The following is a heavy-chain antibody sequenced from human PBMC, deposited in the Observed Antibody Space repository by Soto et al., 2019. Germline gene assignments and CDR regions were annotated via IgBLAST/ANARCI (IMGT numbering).Heavy chain of an antibody. CDR1: GGSFSAYY. CDR2: ITHSGST. CDR3: AKGKHPDS. V-gene: IGHV4-34*01. Sequence: SETLSLTCAVYGGSFSAYYWSWIRQPPGKGLEWIGEITHSGSTNSTPSLKSLVSISEHTSKNQFSLKVCSLTAADTAVYYCAKGKHPDSWGQGTLVTVSS. J-gene: IGHJ5*01.